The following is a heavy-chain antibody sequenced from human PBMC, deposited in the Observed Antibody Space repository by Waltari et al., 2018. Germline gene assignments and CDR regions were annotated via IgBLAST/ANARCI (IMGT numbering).Heavy chain of an antibody. J-gene: IGHJ3*02. V-gene: IGHV4-59*01. CDR2: VYRSGGT. Sequence: QVQLQESGPGLVKPLETLSLTCTVSGGSISSYYWTWVRQPLGKGLEGIGNVYRSGGTESNPSLKSRVTMSVDTSKNQFSLKLSSVTAADTAVYYCARLPRGSVIIGAFDIWGQGTQVTVSS. CDR3: ARLPRGSVIIGAFDI. CDR1: GGSISSYY. D-gene: IGHD3-22*01.